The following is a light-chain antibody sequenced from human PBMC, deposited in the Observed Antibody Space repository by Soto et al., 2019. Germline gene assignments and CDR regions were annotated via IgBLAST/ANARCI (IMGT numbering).Light chain of an antibody. CDR2: DAS. Sequence: EIVMTQSPATLSVSPGERGTLSCRASQSINNNLAWYQQKPGQPPRLLIYDASTRATGIPARFSGSVSGTEFTLTISSLQSEDFAVYYCQQYHIWLTFGGGTKVEIK. CDR3: QQYHIWLT. J-gene: IGKJ4*01. CDR1: QSINNN. V-gene: IGKV3-15*01.